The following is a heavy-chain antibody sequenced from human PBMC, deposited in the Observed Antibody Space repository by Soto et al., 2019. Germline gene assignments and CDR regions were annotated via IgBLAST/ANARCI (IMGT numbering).Heavy chain of an antibody. D-gene: IGHD6-13*01. CDR1: GVSISSNY. CDR2: VYNSGST. V-gene: IGHV4-59*01. J-gene: IGHJ5*01. Sequence: SETLSLTCTVSGVSISSNYWTWSRQPPGKLLEWMGYVYNSGSTKYNPSIKSRVTISEDTSKSQFSLKVKSMTAADTAVYYCARYRREAVAGYTLDN. CDR3: ARYRREAVAGYTLDN.